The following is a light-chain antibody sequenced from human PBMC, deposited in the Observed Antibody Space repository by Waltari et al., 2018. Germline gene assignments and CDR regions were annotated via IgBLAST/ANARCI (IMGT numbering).Light chain of an antibody. Sequence: QSGLTQPPSVSGAAGQRVIISCTGTSSNLGANYHVHWYQQFPGTAPKVLIYANENRPSGIPARFSASKSGTSASLTITGLQTEDEADYYCQSYDNNLRAWVFGGGTKVTVL. V-gene: IGLV1-40*01. CDR1: SSNLGANYH. CDR2: ANE. J-gene: IGLJ3*02. CDR3: QSYDNNLRAWV.